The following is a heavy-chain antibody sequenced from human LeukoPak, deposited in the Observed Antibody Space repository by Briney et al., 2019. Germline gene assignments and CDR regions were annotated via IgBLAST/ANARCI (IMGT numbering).Heavy chain of an antibody. J-gene: IGHJ4*02. CDR2: IIPIFGTA. CDR1: GGTFSSYA. Sequence: GASVKVSCKASGGTFSSYAISWVRQAPGQGLEWMGGIIPIFGTANYAQKFQGRVTITTDESTSTAYMELSSLRFEDTAVYYCARAQYYYDSSGYYYPDYFDYWGQGTLVTVSS. CDR3: ARAQYYYDSSGYYYPDYFDY. D-gene: IGHD3-22*01. V-gene: IGHV1-69*05.